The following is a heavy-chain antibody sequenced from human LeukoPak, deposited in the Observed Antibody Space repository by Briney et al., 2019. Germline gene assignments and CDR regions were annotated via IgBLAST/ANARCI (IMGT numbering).Heavy chain of an antibody. CDR2: ISYDAGRHT. J-gene: IGHJ6*03. D-gene: IGHD6-6*01. V-gene: IGHV3-30*04. CDR1: GFAFSSYA. CDR3: ARGHNSSSSGFYYYYMDV. Sequence: PGGSLRLSCAASGFAFSSYALHWVRQAPGRGLEWVAFISYDAGRHTDYAASLKGRFTVSRDNSQNTMFLQMNSLRPEDTAVYYCARGHNSSSSGFYYYYMDVWGRGTTVTVSS.